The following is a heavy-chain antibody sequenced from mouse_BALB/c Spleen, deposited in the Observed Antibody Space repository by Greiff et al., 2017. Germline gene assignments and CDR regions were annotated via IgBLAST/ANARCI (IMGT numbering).Heavy chain of an antibody. V-gene: IGHV1-7*01. J-gene: IGHJ2*01. Sequence: VQLQESGAELAKPGASVKLSCKASGYTFTSYWMHWVKQRPGQGLEWIGYINPSTGYTEYNQKFKDKATLTADKSSSTAYMQLSSLTSEDSAVSYCNSLLRLRNYWGQGTTLTVSS. CDR3: NSLLRLRNY. CDR2: INPSTGYT. D-gene: IGHD1-2*01. CDR1: GYTFTSYW.